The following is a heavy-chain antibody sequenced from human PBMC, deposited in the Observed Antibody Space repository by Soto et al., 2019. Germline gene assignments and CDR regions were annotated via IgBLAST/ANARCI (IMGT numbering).Heavy chain of an antibody. D-gene: IGHD3-22*01. V-gene: IGHV3-30*18. CDR2: ISYDGSNK. Sequence: TGGSLRLSCAASGFTFSSYGMHWVRQAPGKGLEWVAVISYDGSNKYYADSVKGRFTISRDNSKNTLYLQMNSLRAEDTAVYYCAKPVGPYYYDSSGLDYWGQGTLVTVSS. J-gene: IGHJ4*02. CDR3: AKPVGPYYYDSSGLDY. CDR1: GFTFSSYG.